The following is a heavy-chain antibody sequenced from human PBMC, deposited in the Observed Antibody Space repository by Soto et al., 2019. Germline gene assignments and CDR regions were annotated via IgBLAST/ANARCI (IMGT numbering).Heavy chain of an antibody. CDR1: GYTFTASG. V-gene: IGHV1-18*01. Sequence: QVQLVQSGPEVQKPGASLKVSCKASGYTFTASGISWVRQAPGQGLEWMGWTSIYNGHTEYSPKFLGRVAMTTDTSADKAYLELKSLSPDDAALYYCARWDDYGASDQYHFDQWGQGTLVTVSS. J-gene: IGHJ4*02. D-gene: IGHD4-17*01. CDR3: ARWDDYGASDQYHFDQ. CDR2: TSIYNGHT.